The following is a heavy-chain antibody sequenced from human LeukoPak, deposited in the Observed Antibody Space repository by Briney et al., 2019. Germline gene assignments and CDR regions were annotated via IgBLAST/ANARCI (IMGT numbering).Heavy chain of an antibody. CDR3: AIDPVVPAAIGTYYYYYYYMDV. CDR2: ISSSSSTI. CDR1: GFTFSSYS. J-gene: IGHJ6*03. V-gene: IGHV3-48*01. Sequence: GGSLRLSCAASGFTFSSYSMNWVRQAPGKGLEWVSYISSSSSTIYYADSVKGRFTISRDNAKNSLYLQMNSLRAEDTAVYYCAIDPVVPAAIGTYYYYYYYMDVWGTGTTVTVSS. D-gene: IGHD2-2*01.